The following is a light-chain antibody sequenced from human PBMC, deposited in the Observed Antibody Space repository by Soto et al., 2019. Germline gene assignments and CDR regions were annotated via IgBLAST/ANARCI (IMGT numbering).Light chain of an antibody. CDR3: QSYDSSLSGV. CDR2: GNS. Sequence: QSVLTQPPSVSGAPGQMVTISCTGSSSNIGAGYDVHWYQQLPGTAPKLLIYGNSNRPSGVPDRFSGSKSGTSASLAITGLQAEDEADYYCQSYDSSLSGVFGTG. V-gene: IGLV1-40*01. CDR1: SSNIGAGYD. J-gene: IGLJ1*01.